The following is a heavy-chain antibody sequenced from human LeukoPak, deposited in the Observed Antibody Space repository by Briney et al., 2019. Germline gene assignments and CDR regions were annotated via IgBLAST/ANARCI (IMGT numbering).Heavy chain of an antibody. J-gene: IGHJ4*02. D-gene: IGHD5-18*01. CDR3: ARQPVDTAMATSYFDY. CDR2: IYPGDSDT. V-gene: IGHV5-51*01. Sequence: GESLKISCKGSGYSFTSYWIGWVRQMPGKGLEWMGIIYPGDSDTRYSPSFQGQVTISADKSISAAYLQWSSLKASDTAMYYCARQPVDTAMATSYFDYWGQGTLVTVPS. CDR1: GYSFTSYW.